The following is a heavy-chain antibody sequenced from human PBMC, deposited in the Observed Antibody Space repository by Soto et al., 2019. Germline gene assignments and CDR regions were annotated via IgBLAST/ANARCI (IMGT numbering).Heavy chain of an antibody. CDR1: GGSISSYY. Sequence: QVQLQESGPGLVKPSETLSLTCTVSGGSISSYYWSWIRQPPGKGLEWIGYIYYSGSTNYNPSLKSRVTISVDTSKNQFSLKLSSVTAADTAVYYCASLPFDYWGQGTLVNVSS. CDR3: ASLPFDY. J-gene: IGHJ4*02. V-gene: IGHV4-59*01. CDR2: IYYSGST.